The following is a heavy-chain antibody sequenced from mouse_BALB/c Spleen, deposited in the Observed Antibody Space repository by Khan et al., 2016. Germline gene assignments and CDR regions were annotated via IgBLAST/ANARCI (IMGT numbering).Heavy chain of an antibody. V-gene: IGHV5-4*02. CDR3: ARTYGNYGYFDV. D-gene: IGHD1-1*02. CDR2: ISDGGAYT. J-gene: IGHJ1*01. Sequence: EVELVESGGGLVKPGGSLKLSCAASGFTFSDYYMYWVRQTPEKRLEWVATISDGGAYTYYPDSVKGRFTISRDNAKNNLYLQMNSLKSEATAMYYCARTYGNYGYFDVWGAGTTVTVSS. CDR1: GFTFSDYY.